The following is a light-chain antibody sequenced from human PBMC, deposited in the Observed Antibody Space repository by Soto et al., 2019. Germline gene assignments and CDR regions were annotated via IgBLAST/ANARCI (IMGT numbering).Light chain of an antibody. CDR3: QQLKSYPLT. Sequence: DIQLTQSPSFLSASVGDRVTITCRASQGISSYLAWYQQKPGKAPKLLIYAASTLQSGVPSRFSGSGSGTEFTLTISSLQPEDFETYSCQQLKSYPLTFGQGTRLEI. J-gene: IGKJ5*01. CDR2: AAS. CDR1: QGISSY. V-gene: IGKV1-9*01.